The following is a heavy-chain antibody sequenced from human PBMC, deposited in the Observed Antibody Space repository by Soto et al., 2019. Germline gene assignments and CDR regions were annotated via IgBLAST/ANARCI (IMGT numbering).Heavy chain of an antibody. Sequence: EVQLLASGGGLVQPGGSLRLSCAASGFTFSSYAMTWVRQAPGTRLEWDSGISSAGRTNYAESVKGRFTISRDSSKDTLAQQMNSLIDEDTAVQYCDNGILLVRATIFGMEGWGRVDTGTLSS. CDR3: DNGILLVRATIFGMEG. CDR1: GFTFSSYA. J-gene: IGHJ6*02. V-gene: IGHV3-23*01. CDR2: ISSAGRT. D-gene: IGHD3-3*02.